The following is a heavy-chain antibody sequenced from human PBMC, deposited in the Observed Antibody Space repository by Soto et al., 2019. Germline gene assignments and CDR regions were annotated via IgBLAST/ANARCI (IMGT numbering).Heavy chain of an antibody. CDR3: ASPTYCSSTSCYGGSFDY. Sequence: GSSVKVSCKASGGTFSSNAISWVRQAPGQGLEWMGGIIPIFGTANYAQKFQGRVTITADESTSTAYMELSSLRSEDTAVYYCASPTYCSSTSCYGGSFDYWGQGTLVT. V-gene: IGHV1-69*13. D-gene: IGHD2-2*01. CDR1: GGTFSSNA. CDR2: IIPIFGTA. J-gene: IGHJ4*02.